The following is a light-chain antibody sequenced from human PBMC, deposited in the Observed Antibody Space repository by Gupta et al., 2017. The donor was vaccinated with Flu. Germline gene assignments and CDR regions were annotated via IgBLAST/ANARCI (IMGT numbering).Light chain of an antibody. CDR1: QDIKMF. V-gene: IGKV1-33*01. Sequence: SSLSASVGDRVTITCQASQDIKMFLNWYQQKPGKAPKLLIYDVSRLDTGVPSRFSGSGSGTLFTLTINSLQPEDFGAYYCQQYNILPPLTFAGGTIFEIK. CDR2: DVS. CDR3: QQYNILPPLT. J-gene: IGKJ4*01.